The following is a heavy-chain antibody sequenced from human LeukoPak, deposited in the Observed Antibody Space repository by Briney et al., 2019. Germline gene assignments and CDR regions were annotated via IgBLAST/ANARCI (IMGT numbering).Heavy chain of an antibody. J-gene: IGHJ4*02. Sequence: SQTLSLTCTVPGGSISSGSYYWSWIRQPAGKGLEWIGRIYTSGSTNYNPSLKSRVTISVDTSKNQFSLKLSSVTAADTAVYYCARVTTGGYYNCWGQGNLVTVSS. CDR2: IYTSGST. CDR3: ARVTTGGYYNC. CDR1: GGSISSGSYY. V-gene: IGHV4-61*02. D-gene: IGHD3-22*01.